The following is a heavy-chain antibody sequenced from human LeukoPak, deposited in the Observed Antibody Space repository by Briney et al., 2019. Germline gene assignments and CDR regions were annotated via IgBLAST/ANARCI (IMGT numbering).Heavy chain of an antibody. Sequence: PGGSLRLSCAASGFTFSSYSMNWVRQAPGKGLEWVSYISSSSSTIYYADSVKGRFTISRDNAKNSLYLQMNSLRAEDTAVYYCAKLYSSSGNDYWGQGTLVTVSS. CDR2: ISSSSSTI. CDR1: GFTFSSYS. D-gene: IGHD6-6*01. J-gene: IGHJ4*02. CDR3: AKLYSSSGNDY. V-gene: IGHV3-48*01.